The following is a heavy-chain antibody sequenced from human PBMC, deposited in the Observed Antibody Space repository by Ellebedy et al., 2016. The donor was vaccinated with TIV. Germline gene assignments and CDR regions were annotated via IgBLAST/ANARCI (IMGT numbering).Heavy chain of an antibody. J-gene: IGHJ6*02. CDR1: GFTFTNHG. V-gene: IGHV3-30*02. CDR2: IRYDGSNK. D-gene: IGHD3-16*01. Sequence: GGSLRLSCEASGFTFTNHGMHWVRQAPGKGLEWVAFIRYDGSNKYYADSVKGRFTISRDNSKNTLYLQMNSLRAEDAAVYYCAKVGFGEFQSDYYYYGMDAWGQGATVTVSS. CDR3: AKVGFGEFQSDYYYYGMDA.